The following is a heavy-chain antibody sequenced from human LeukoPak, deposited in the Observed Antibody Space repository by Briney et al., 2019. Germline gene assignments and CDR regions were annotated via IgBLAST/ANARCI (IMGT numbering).Heavy chain of an antibody. CDR3: ARSGLNWYFDL. CDR2: IIPILGIA. Sequence: SVKVSCKASGGTFSSYAISWVRQAPGQGLEWMGRIIPILGIANYAQKFQGRVTITADKSTSTAYMELSSLRSEDTAVYYCARSGLNWYFDLWGRGTLVTVSS. J-gene: IGHJ2*01. CDR1: GGTFSSYA. D-gene: IGHD3-10*01. V-gene: IGHV1-69*04.